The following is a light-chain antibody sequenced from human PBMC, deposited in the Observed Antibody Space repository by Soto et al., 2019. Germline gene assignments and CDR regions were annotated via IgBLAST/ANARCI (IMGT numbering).Light chain of an antibody. Sequence: SYELTRPPSVSVSPGQTASITCSGDKLGAQYASWYQQKPGQSPVLVIYQDSKRPSGIPERFSGSNSGNTATLTISGTQAMDEADYYCQAWDSTTFYVSGPGTKV. CDR2: QDS. CDR3: QAWDSTTFYV. CDR1: KLGAQY. V-gene: IGLV3-1*01. J-gene: IGLJ1*01.